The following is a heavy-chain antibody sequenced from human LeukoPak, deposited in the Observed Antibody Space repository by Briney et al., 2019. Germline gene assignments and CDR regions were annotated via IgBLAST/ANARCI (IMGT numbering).Heavy chain of an antibody. CDR3: ARGGHSYGKD. V-gene: IGHV3-11*05. J-gene: IGHJ4*02. CDR1: GFTFSDYY. CDR2: ISTTGSNT. D-gene: IGHD5-18*01. Sequence: KPGGSLRLSCAASGFTFSDYYMSWVRQAPEQGLEWVSFISTTGSNTNYADSVKGRFTISRDNAKNSLYLQMNSLRAEDTAVYYCARGGHSYGKDWGQGTLVTVSS.